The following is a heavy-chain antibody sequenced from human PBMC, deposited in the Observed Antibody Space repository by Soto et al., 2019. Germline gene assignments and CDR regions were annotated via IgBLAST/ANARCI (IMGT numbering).Heavy chain of an antibody. CDR1: GFTLSDYG. CDR3: AKDRRDGEYNSVYDF. J-gene: IGHJ4*02. Sequence: VQLVESGGGVVQPGRSLRLSCAASGFTLSDYGMHWGRQAPGKGLEWVAMISHDGTTKYWADSEKGRFTISRDNSQNALYLQMNSLRAEDTAVYYCAKDRRDGEYNSVYDFWGQGALVTVSS. D-gene: IGHD1-1*01. V-gene: IGHV3-30*18. CDR2: ISHDGTTK.